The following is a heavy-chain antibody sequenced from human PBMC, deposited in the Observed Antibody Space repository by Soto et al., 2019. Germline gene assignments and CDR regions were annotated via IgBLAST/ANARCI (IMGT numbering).Heavy chain of an antibody. Sequence: QVQLVQSGAEVKKPGASVKVSCKSSGYTFTSYGIAWVRQAPGQGLEWMGWISAYNANTNYAQSLQGRFTMSKHTSTSTAYMELRSLSSDDTVVYYCARGVVVTIGGEFAYWGHGTLVTVSS. CDR3: ARGVVVTIGGEFAY. J-gene: IGHJ4*01. CDR1: GYTFTSYG. CDR2: ISAYNANT. D-gene: IGHD5-12*01. V-gene: IGHV1-18*01.